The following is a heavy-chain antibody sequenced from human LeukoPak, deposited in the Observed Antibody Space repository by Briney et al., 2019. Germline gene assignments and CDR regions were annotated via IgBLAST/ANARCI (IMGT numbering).Heavy chain of an antibody. J-gene: IGHJ3*02. D-gene: IGHD5-18*01. CDR3: ARDLGVMVRAFDI. CDR2: IYYSGSA. V-gene: IGHV4-59*01. CDR1: GVSISSYY. Sequence: SETLSLTCTVSGVSISSYYWSWIRQPPGKRLEWIGYIYYSGSASYNPSLKSRVTISVDTSKNQISLKLSSVTAADTAVYYCARDLGVMVRAFDIWGQGTMVTVSS.